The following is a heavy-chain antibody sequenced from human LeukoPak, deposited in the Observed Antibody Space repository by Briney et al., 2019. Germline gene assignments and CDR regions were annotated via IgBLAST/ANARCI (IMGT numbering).Heavy chain of an antibody. D-gene: IGHD1-1*01. Sequence: ASVKVSCKASGGSFSSYVITWVRQAPGQGLEWMGGIIPIFGTANYAQKFQGRVTITADESTSTAYMELSSLRSEDTAVYYCAREGQLGSDYWGQGTLVTVSS. J-gene: IGHJ4*02. CDR1: GGSFSSYV. V-gene: IGHV1-69*01. CDR3: AREGQLGSDY. CDR2: IIPIFGTA.